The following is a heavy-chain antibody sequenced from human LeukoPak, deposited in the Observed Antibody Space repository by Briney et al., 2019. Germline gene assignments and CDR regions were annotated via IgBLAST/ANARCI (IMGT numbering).Heavy chain of an antibody. CDR1: GFTFSSYA. D-gene: IGHD3-16*02. CDR3: AKGIESVARPFDS. J-gene: IGHJ4*02. CDR2: STGSGGDT. V-gene: IGHV3-23*01. Sequence: PAESLTLSCAASGFTFSSYAISWVRQVPGKGLEWVSSSTGSGGDTYYAASVKGRFTISRDNFMHTLYLQIISLRAEDTAVYFCAKGIESVARPFDSWGLGTLVTVSS.